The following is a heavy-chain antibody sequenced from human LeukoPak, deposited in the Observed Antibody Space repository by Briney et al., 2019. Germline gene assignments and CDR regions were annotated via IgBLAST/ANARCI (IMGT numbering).Heavy chain of an antibody. CDR3: ARDEHELEPTLRAGQYYYYGMDV. V-gene: IGHV1-18*01. Sequence: ASVKVSCKASGYTFTSYGISWVRQAPGQGLEWMGWISAYNGNTNYAQKLQGRDTMTTDTSTSTAYMELRSLRSDDTAVYYCARDEHELEPTLRAGQYYYYGMDVWGQGTTVTVSS. CDR1: GYTFTSYG. J-gene: IGHJ6*02. CDR2: ISAYNGNT. D-gene: IGHD1-1*01.